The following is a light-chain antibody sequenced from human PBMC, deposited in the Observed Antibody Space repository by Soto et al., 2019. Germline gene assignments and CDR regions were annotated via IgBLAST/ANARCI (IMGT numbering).Light chain of an antibody. V-gene: IGLV2-23*03. CDR1: SSDIENYNL. CDR3: CPYAGSNTFVV. J-gene: IGLJ2*01. CDR2: EGS. Sequence: QSALTQPASVSGSPGQSITISCTGTSSDIENYNLVSWYQQYPGKAPTVMIYEGSKRPSGVSSRFSGSRSGNTASLTISGLQAEDEADYFCCPYAGSNTFVVFGGGTKLTVL.